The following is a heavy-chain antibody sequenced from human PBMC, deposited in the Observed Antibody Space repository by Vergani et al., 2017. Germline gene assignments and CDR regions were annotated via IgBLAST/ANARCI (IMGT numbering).Heavy chain of an antibody. CDR1: GFTFSSYG. V-gene: IGHV3-30*18. Sequence: QVQLVESGGGVVQPGRSLRLSCAASGFTFSSYGMHWVRQAPGKGLEWVAVISYDGSNQYYADSVKGRFTISRDNSKNTLYLQMSSLRAEDTAVYYWAKEPANIAAAGTSYYYYMDVWGKGTTVTVSS. CDR2: ISYDGSNQ. D-gene: IGHD6-13*01. J-gene: IGHJ6*03. CDR3: AKEPANIAAAGTSYYYYMDV.